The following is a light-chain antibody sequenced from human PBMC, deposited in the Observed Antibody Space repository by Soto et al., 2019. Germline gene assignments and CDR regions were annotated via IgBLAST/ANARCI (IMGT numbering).Light chain of an antibody. CDR3: QQYNNWQLT. V-gene: IGKV3-15*01. CDR1: QSVSSSY. Sequence: EIVLTQSPGTLSLSPGERATLSCRASQSVSSSYLAWYQQKPGQAPRLLISGASTRATGIPARFSGSGSGTEFTLTISSLQSEDFAVYYCQQYNNWQLTFGPGTKVDIK. CDR2: GAS. J-gene: IGKJ3*01.